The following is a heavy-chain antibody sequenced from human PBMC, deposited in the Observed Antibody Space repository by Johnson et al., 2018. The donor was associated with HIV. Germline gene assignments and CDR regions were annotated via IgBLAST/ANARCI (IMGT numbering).Heavy chain of an antibody. D-gene: IGHD3-3*01. CDR3: AKDLGDFWSGYYFDI. CDR2: ISYDGSNK. CDR1: GFTFSSYG. V-gene: IGHV3-30*18. Sequence: QVQLVESGGGVVQPGGSLRLSCAASGFTFSSYGMHWVRQAPGKGLEWVAVISYDGSNKYYADSVKGRFTISRDNSKNTLYLQMNSLRAEDTAVYYCAKDLGDFWSGYYFDIWGQGTMVTVSS. J-gene: IGHJ3*02.